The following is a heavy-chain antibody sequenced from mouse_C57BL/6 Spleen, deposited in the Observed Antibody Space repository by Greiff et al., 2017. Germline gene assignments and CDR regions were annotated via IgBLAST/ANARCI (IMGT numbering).Heavy chain of an antibody. V-gene: IGHV1-4*01. CDR2: INPSSGYT. Sequence: VQLQQSGAELARPGASVKMSCKASGYTFTSYTMHWVKQRPGQGLEWIGYINPSSGYTKYNQKFKDKATLTADKSSSTAYMQLSSLTSEDSAVYYCARCPYGSSYDWYFDVWGTGTTVTVSS. J-gene: IGHJ1*03. D-gene: IGHD1-1*01. CDR1: GYTFTSYT. CDR3: ARCPYGSSYDWYFDV.